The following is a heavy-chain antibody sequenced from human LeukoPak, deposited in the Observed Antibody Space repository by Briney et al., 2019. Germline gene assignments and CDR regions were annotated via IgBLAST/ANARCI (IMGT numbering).Heavy chain of an antibody. CDR1: GFTFSDYW. D-gene: IGHD6-19*01. V-gene: IGHV3-74*01. CDR3: ARVVFLYSSGSHIFDAFDI. J-gene: IGHJ3*02. CDR2: INSDGSST. Sequence: PGGSLRLSCAASGFTFSDYWMTWVRQAPGKGLVWVSRINSDGSSTSYADSVKGRFTISRDNAKNTLYLQMNSLRAEDTAVYYCARVVFLYSSGSHIFDAFDIWGQGTMVTVSS.